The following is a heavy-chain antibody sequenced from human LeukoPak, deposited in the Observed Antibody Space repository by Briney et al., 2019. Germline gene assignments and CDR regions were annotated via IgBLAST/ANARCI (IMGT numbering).Heavy chain of an antibody. V-gene: IGHV3-21*01. Sequence: PGGSLRLSCAASAFTFSTYNMNWVRQAPGKGLEWVSSISSRSSYIYYADSLKGRFTISRDNAKNSLYLQMNSLRAEDTAVYYCARDSRSVGIQSDTYFYYFDYWGQGTLVTVSS. CDR1: AFTFSTYN. D-gene: IGHD2/OR15-2a*01. J-gene: IGHJ4*02. CDR3: ARDSRSVGIQSDTYFYYFDY. CDR2: ISSRSSYI.